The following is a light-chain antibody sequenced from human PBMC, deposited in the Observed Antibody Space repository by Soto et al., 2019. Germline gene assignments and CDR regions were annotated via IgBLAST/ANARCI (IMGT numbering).Light chain of an antibody. CDR1: ESLLYSANYKNY. CDR2: WAS. V-gene: IGKV4-1*01. CDR3: QQYYTAPWT. Sequence: DIVMATCPDDLAVFLGEGSTISCNSHESLLYSANYKNYLAWYQQKSGQPPKLLIYWASTREVGVPDRFSGSGSGTDFTITISSLQAEAVPVYHCQQYYTAPWTFGQGTKVDIK. J-gene: IGKJ1*01.